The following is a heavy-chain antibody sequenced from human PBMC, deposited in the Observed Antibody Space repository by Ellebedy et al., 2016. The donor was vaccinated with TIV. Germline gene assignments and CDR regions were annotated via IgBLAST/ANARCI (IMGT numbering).Heavy chain of an antibody. Sequence: MPSETLSLTCTVSGGSISSSSYYWGWIRQPPGKGLEWIGSIYYSGSTYYNPSLKGRVTISVDTSKKQFSLKLNSVTSADTAVYYCARDRLPGYWGQGTLVTVSS. J-gene: IGHJ4*02. CDR2: IYYSGST. V-gene: IGHV4-39*07. CDR1: GGSISSSSYY. D-gene: IGHD6-25*01. CDR3: ARDRLPGY.